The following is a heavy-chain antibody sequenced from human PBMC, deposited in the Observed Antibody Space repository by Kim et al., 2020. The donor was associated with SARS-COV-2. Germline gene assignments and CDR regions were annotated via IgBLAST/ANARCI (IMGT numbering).Heavy chain of an antibody. Sequence: ADTVKGRFTNSRDNSKNTLYLQMNSLRAEDTAVYYCARVSGYSGYIWFDPWGQGTLVTVSS. V-gene: IGHV3-53*01. J-gene: IGHJ5*02. CDR3: ARVSGYSGYIWFDP. D-gene: IGHD5-12*01.